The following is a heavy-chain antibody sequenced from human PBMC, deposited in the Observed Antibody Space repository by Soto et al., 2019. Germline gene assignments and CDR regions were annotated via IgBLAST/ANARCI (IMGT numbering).Heavy chain of an antibody. D-gene: IGHD6-13*01. CDR1: GYTFTSYG. CDR2: INPDNGNT. Sequence: QVQLVQSGAGVKKPGASVKVSCKASGYTFTSYGVHGVRQAPGHRLEWMGWINPDNGNTKYSQKFQGRVTIIRDTSASTAYMELSSRRSEETSVYYCARDGDSSSWYVDYYYGMDVWGQGTTVTVSS. V-gene: IGHV1-3*01. J-gene: IGHJ6*02. CDR3: ARDGDSSSWYVDYYYGMDV.